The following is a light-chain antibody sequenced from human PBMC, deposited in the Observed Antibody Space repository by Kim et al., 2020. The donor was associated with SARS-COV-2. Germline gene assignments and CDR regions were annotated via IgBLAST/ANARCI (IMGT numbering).Light chain of an antibody. Sequence: ASVGDRVTITCRASQSISSWLAWYQQKPGKAPKLLIYKASSLESGVPSRFSGSGSGTEFTLTISSLQPDDFATYYCQQYNSYAYTFGQGTKLEIK. CDR3: QQYNSYAYT. V-gene: IGKV1-5*03. J-gene: IGKJ2*01. CDR2: KAS. CDR1: QSISSW.